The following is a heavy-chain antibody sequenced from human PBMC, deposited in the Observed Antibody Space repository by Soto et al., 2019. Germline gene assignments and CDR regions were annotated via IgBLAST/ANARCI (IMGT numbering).Heavy chain of an antibody. D-gene: IGHD6-19*01. Sequence: GGSLRLSCAASGFTFSTYAMHWLRQAPGKGLEWVAIISYDATNKFYADSVKGRFTISRDNSKNTLYLQMNSLRAEDTAVYYCAKGVPGIAVAGTGYFQHWGQGTLVTVSS. V-gene: IGHV3-30*18. CDR2: ISYDATNK. J-gene: IGHJ1*01. CDR3: AKGVPGIAVAGTGYFQH. CDR1: GFTFSTYA.